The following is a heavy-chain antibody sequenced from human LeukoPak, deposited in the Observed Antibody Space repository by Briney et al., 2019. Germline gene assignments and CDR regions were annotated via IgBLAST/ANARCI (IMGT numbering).Heavy chain of an antibody. CDR2: IYYSGST. Sequence: PSETLSLTCTVSGGSISSSSYYWGWIRQPPGKGLEWIGSIYYSGSTYYNPSLKSRVTISVDTSKNQFSLKLSSVSAADTAVYYCARDLKYCSGGTCYPGRAFDNWVQGTLVTVSS. CDR1: GGSISSSSYY. CDR3: ARDLKYCSGGTCYPGRAFDN. J-gene: IGHJ4*02. V-gene: IGHV4-39*07. D-gene: IGHD2-15*01.